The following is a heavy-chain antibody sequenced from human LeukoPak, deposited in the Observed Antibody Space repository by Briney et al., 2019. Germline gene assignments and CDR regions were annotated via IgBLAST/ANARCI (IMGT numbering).Heavy chain of an antibody. V-gene: IGHV4-34*01. J-gene: IGHJ4*02. CDR2: IKHRGST. D-gene: IGHD3-22*01. Sequence: SETLSLTCAVHGGSFSGYYWNWIRQPPAKGLEWIGEIKHRGSTNYNPSLKSRVTISGDTSKNQFSLKLSSVTAADTAVYYCAPRPTYYYDNSGSTLKWGQGTLVTVSS. CDR1: GGSFSGYY. CDR3: APRPTYYYDNSGSTLK.